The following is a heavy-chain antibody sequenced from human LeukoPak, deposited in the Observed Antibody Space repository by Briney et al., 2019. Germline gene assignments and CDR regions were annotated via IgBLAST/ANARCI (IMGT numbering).Heavy chain of an antibody. D-gene: IGHD3-22*01. J-gene: IGHJ4*02. V-gene: IGHV3-30*04. CDR3: AGGYYYDSSGYRDYFDY. CDR2: ISYDGNIK. CDR1: GFTLSSHA. Sequence: GRSLRLSCAASGFTLSSHAIHWVRQAPGKGLEWVALISYDGNIKYYADSVKGRFTISRDNSKNTLSLQMNSLRPEDTALYYCAGGYYYDSSGYRDYFDYWGQGTLVTVSS.